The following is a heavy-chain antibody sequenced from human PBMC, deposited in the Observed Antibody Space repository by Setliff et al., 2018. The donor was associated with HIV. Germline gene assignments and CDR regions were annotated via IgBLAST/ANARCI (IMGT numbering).Heavy chain of an antibody. CDR2: SNPNSGGT. Sequence: ASVKVSCKASGYTFTGYYMHWVRQAPGQGLEWMGWSNPNSGGTNYAQKFQGRVTMTRDTSISTAYMELSRLRSDDTAVYYCARDLPPAMIVVAAGDYRGQGTLVTAPQ. CDR1: GYTFTGYY. D-gene: IGHD3-22*01. V-gene: IGHV1-2*02. CDR3: ARDLPPAMIVVAAGDY. J-gene: IGHJ4*02.